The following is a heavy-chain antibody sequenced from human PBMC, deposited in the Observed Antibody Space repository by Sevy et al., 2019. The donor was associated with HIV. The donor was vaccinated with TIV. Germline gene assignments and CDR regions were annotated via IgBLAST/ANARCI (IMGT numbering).Heavy chain of an antibody. CDR1: GFSLSDYA. J-gene: IGHJ4*02. Sequence: GGSLRLSCVASGFSLSDYAMHWVRQGPDKGLAWVAVISFDGGNTYYSDAVEGRFTISRDNSKNTVFLQMNSLSPDETALYFRARGPYNCGLRFDFWGQGTLVTVSS. CDR2: ISFDGGNT. CDR3: ARGPYNCGLRFDF. D-gene: IGHD2-21*01. V-gene: IGHV3-30-3*01.